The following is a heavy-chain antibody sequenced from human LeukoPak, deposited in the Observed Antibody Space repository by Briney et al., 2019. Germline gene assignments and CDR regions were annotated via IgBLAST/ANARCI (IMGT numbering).Heavy chain of an antibody. V-gene: IGHV1-69*04. CDR3: ARESCSSTSCYYYYGMDV. CDR1: GGTFSSYA. CDR2: ITPILGIA. Sequence: ASVKVSCKASGGTFSSYAISWVRQAPGQGLEWMGRITPILGIANYAQKFQGRVTITADKSTSTAYMELSSLRSEDTAVYYCARESCSSTSCYYYYGMDVWGQGTTVTVSS. J-gene: IGHJ6*02. D-gene: IGHD2-2*01.